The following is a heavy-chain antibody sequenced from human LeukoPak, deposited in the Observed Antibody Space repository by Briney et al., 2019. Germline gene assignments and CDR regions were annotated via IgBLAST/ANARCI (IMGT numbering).Heavy chain of an antibody. CDR1: GYSFTSYW. CDR3: AREMQGGPYYYYGMDV. Sequence: GESLKIFCKGSGYSFTSYWISWGRQMAGEGLEWMGIIYPGDSDTRYSPSFQGQVTISADKSISTAYLQWSSLKASDTAMYYCAREMQGGPYYYYGMDVWGQGTTVTVSS. J-gene: IGHJ6*02. D-gene: IGHD2-15*01. CDR2: IYPGDSDT. V-gene: IGHV5-51*01.